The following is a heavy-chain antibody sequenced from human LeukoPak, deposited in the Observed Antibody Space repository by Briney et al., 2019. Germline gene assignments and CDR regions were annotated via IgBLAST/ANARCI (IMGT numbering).Heavy chain of an antibody. CDR3: ARQYGSGSAYTPVVDL. Sequence: SETLSLTCTVSGGSISSYYWSWIRQPAGKGLEWIGSIYYSGSTYYNPSLKSRVTISVDTSKNQFSLKLSSLTAAETAVYYCARQYGSGSAYTPVVDLWGQGTLVTVSS. CDR1: GGSISSYY. V-gene: IGHV4-59*05. D-gene: IGHD3-10*01. J-gene: IGHJ4*02. CDR2: IYYSGST.